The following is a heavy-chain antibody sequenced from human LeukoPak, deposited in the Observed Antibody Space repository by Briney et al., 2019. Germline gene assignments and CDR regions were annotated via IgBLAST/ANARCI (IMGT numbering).Heavy chain of an antibody. D-gene: IGHD6-13*01. V-gene: IGHV4-39*01. Sequence: PSETLSLTCTVSGGSISSSSYYWGWIRQPPGKGLEWIGSIYYSGSTYYNPSLKSRVTISVDTSKNQFSLKLSSVTAADTAVYYCARSPRAAAGYYFDYWGQGTLVTVSS. CDR1: GGSISSSSYY. CDR3: ARSPRAAAGYYFDY. J-gene: IGHJ4*02. CDR2: IYYSGST.